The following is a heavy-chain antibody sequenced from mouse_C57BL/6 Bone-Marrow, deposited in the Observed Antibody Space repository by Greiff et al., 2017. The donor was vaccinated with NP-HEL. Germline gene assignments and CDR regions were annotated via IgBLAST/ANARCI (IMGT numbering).Heavy chain of an antibody. D-gene: IGHD1-1*01. CDR1: GFTFSDYY. CDR2: INYDGSST. Sequence: EVKLMESEGGLVQPGSSMKLSCTASGFTFSDYYMAWVRQVPEKGLEWVANINYDGSSTYYLDSLKSRFIISRDNAKNILYLQMSSLKSEDTATYYCAREITTGWYFDVWGTGTTVTVSS. J-gene: IGHJ1*03. V-gene: IGHV5-16*01. CDR3: AREITTGWYFDV.